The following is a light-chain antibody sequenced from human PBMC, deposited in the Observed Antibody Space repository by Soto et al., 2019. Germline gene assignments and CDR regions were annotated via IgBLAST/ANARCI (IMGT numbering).Light chain of an antibody. Sequence: TQSPDSLAVSPGESVTLSCRASQSVASNLAWYQQRPGQAPRLLIYETSSRTTGLPDRFSGSGSGTDFTLTISRLEPEDFAVYYCQQYGDSPTFGQGTKVDIK. CDR2: ETS. CDR3: QQYGDSPT. CDR1: QSVASN. V-gene: IGKV3-20*01. J-gene: IGKJ1*01.